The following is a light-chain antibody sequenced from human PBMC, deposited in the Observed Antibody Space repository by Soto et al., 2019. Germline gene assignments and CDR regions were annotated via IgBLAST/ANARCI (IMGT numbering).Light chain of an antibody. V-gene: IGKV3-15*01. J-gene: IGKJ1*01. CDR2: GAS. CDR1: QSVGSN. Sequence: EIVMTQSPATLSVSPGERATLSCRASQSVGSNLAWYQRRPGQAPRLLIYGASTRATGIPARFSGSGSGTEFTLTISSLQSEDFAVYYCQQYNNWPRTFCQGTKVESK. CDR3: QQYNNWPRT.